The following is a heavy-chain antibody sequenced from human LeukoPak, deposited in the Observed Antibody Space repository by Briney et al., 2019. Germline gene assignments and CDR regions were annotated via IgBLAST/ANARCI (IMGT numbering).Heavy chain of an antibody. CDR1: RFTFSSYA. CDR2: ISGSGGST. Sequence: PGGSLRLFCAASRFTFSSYAMSWVRQAPGKGLDWVSGISGSGGSTYYADSVKGRFTISRDNSKNTLYLQMNSLRAEDTAVYYCAKDWTGTKPFDLWGRGTLVTVSS. D-gene: IGHD3/OR15-3a*01. CDR3: AKDWTGTKPFDL. J-gene: IGHJ2*01. V-gene: IGHV3-23*01.